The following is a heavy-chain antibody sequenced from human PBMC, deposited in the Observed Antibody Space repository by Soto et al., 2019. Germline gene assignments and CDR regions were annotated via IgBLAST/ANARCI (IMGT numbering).Heavy chain of an antibody. J-gene: IGHJ4*02. V-gene: IGHV3-74*01. CDR3: AGGIWSDNAY. CDR1: GFTFSGNW. D-gene: IGHD3-3*01. Sequence: EVQVVESGGGLVQPGGSLRLSCAASGFTFSGNWMHWVRQAPGKGLLWVSRITPAGSNTDYADSVKGRFTISRDNAKNTLYLQMNSLRAEDTAVYYCAGGIWSDNAYWGQGTLVTVSS. CDR2: ITPAGSNT.